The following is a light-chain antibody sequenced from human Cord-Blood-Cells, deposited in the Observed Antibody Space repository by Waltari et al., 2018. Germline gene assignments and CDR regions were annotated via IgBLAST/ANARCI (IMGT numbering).Light chain of an antibody. Sequence: DIQMTQSPSTLSASVGDRVTITCRASQSISSWFAWYQQKPGKTPKLLIYDASSLESGVPSWFSGSGSVTEFTITSSSLQPDDFATYYCQQYNSYWTFGQGTKVEIK. CDR3: QQYNSYWT. CDR1: QSISSW. CDR2: DAS. V-gene: IGKV1-5*01. J-gene: IGKJ1*01.